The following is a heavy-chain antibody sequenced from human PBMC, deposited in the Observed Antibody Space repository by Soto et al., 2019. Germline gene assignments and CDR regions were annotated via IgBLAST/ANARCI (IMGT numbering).Heavy chain of an antibody. Sequence: GGSLRLSCAASGFTVSSNYMSWVRQAPGKGLEWVSVIYSGGSTYYADSVKGRFTISRDNSKNTLYLQMNSLRAEDTAVYYCARARDDSSGYYYEPFQHWGQGTLVTVSS. V-gene: IGHV3-66*01. D-gene: IGHD3-22*01. CDR1: GFTVSSNY. J-gene: IGHJ1*01. CDR3: ARARDDSSGYYYEPFQH. CDR2: IYSGGST.